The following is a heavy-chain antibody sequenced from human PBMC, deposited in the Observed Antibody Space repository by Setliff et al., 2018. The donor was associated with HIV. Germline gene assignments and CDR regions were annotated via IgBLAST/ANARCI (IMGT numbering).Heavy chain of an antibody. V-gene: IGHV2-70*11. Sequence: SGPRCEPTQTLTLTCTFSGFSLNTVGMCVSWIRQPPGKALEWLARIDWDDDKYYITSLKTRLTISKDTSKNQVVLTMTNMDPVDSGTYFCARTRPPSGLASAYFFDSWGQGTLVTVSS. CDR2: IDWDDDK. J-gene: IGHJ4*02. CDR3: ARTRPPSGLASAYFFDS. CDR1: GFSLNTVGMC. D-gene: IGHD6-25*01.